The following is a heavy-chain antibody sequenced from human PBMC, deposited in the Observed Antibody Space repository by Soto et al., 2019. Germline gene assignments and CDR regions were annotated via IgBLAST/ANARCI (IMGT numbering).Heavy chain of an antibody. Sequence: QVQLQESGPGLVKPSETLSLTCTVSGGSIRSYYWSWIRQPPGKGLEWIGYIYYSGSTHYNPSLKRRVTRSGDTSKNQFALKLSAGTAADTAGYYGARRYGHAADIWGQGTMGTVSS. D-gene: IGHD4-17*01. CDR2: IYYSGST. V-gene: IGHV4-59*08. J-gene: IGHJ3*02. CDR3: ARRYGHAADI. CDR1: GGSIRSYY.